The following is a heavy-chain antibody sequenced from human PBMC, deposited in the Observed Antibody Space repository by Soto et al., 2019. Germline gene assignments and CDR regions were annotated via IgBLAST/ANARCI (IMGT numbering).Heavy chain of an antibody. J-gene: IGHJ4*02. V-gene: IGHV3-7*01. CDR3: ARTVVVVVPDNFDH. Sequence: GGSLRLSCAASGFTIGDFWMSWVRQAPRKGLEWVANIKQDGSEKYYVGSVEGRFTISRNSAKNSLYLQMDNLRGEDTAVYYCARTVVVVVPDNFDHWGQGTLVTVSS. CDR1: GFTIGDFW. CDR2: IKQDGSEK. D-gene: IGHD3-22*01.